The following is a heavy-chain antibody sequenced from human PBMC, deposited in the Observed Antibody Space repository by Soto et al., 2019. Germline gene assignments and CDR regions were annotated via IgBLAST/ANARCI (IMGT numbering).Heavy chain of an antibody. V-gene: IGHV4-61*01. J-gene: IGHJ4*02. CDR2: IYYSGST. CDR3: ARGVGFYDSRGYFDS. CDR1: GGSVSSGSYY. Sequence: ASETLSLTCTVSGGSVSSGSYYWSWIRQPPGKGLEWIGYIYYSGSTNYNPSLKSRVTISVDTSKNQFSLKLSSVTAADTAVFYCARGVGFYDSRGYFDSWGQGTLVTVSS. D-gene: IGHD3-22*01.